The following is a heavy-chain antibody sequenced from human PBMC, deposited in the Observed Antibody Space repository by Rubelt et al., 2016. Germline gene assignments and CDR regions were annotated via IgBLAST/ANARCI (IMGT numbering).Heavy chain of an antibody. CDR1: GGTFNNHA. V-gene: IGHV1-3*01. J-gene: IGHJ4*02. CDR2: INAGNGNT. CDR3: ARDLSGSYLDY. Sequence: QVQLVQSGAEVKKPGSSVKVSCTASGGTFNNHAISWVRQAPGHGLEWMGWINAGNGNTKYSQNFQGRVTITRDTSVSTSYSELGSRECEDTTVYYCARDLSGSYLDYWGQGTLVTVSS. D-gene: IGHD6-19*01.